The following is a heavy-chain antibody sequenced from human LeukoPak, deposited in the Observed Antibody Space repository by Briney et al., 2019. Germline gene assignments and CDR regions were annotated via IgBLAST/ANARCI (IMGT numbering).Heavy chain of an antibody. J-gene: IGHJ4*02. CDR2: VNGDGTGT. CDR3: ARYADGIFY. Sequence: PGGSLRLSCAASGFTFSSSWMHRVRHAPGKGLIWVSRVNGDGTGTIYADSVKGRFTISRDNAKNTLYLQMNSLRAEDTAVYYCARYADGIFYWGQGTLVTVSS. D-gene: IGHD1-14*01. V-gene: IGHV3-74*01. CDR1: GFTFSSSW.